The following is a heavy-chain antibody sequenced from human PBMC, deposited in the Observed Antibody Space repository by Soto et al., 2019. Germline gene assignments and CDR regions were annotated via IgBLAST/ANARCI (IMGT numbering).Heavy chain of an antibody. CDR1: GGSLNSGSYY. Sequence: SETLSLTCTVSGGSLNSGSYYWGWIRQPPGKGLECIGSTYYSGSTYYNPSLKSRVTISVDTSKNQFVLKLTSVTAADTAVYYCARIGCGGGRCHSFDYWGQGTLVTVSS. V-gene: IGHV4-39*01. D-gene: IGHD2-15*01. CDR2: TYYSGST. J-gene: IGHJ4*02. CDR3: ARIGCGGGRCHSFDY.